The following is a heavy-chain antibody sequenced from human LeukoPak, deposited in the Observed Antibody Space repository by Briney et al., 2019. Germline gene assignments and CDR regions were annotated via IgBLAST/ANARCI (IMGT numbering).Heavy chain of an antibody. V-gene: IGHV1-2*02. CDR3: ARDRDLWFGELFRGDY. J-gene: IGHJ4*02. CDR2: INPNSGGT. Sequence: GASVKFSCKASGYTFTGCYMHWVRQAPGQGLEWMGWINPNSGGTNYAQKFQGRVTMTRDTSISTAYMELSRLRSDDTAVYYCARDRDLWFGELFRGDYWGQGTLVTVSS. CDR1: GYTFTGCY. D-gene: IGHD3-10*01.